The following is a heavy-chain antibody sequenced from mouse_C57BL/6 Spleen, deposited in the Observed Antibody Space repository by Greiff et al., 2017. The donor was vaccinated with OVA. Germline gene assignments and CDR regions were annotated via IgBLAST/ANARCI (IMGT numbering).Heavy chain of an antibody. J-gene: IGHJ2*01. CDR1: GFTFSDYY. D-gene: IGHD2-5*01. Sequence: EVKLVESEGGLVQPGRSMKLSCTASGFTFSDYYMAWVRQVPEKGLEWVAHINYDGSSTYYLDSLKSRFIISRDNAKNILYLQMSSLKSEDTATYYCARYSNYVGNCDYWGQGTTRTVSS. CDR3: ARYSNYVGNCDY. V-gene: IGHV5-16*01. CDR2: INYDGSST.